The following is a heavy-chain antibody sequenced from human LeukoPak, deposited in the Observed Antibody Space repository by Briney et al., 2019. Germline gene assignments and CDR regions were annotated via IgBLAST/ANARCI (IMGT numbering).Heavy chain of an antibody. Sequence: PGGSLRLSCAASGFTFSSYSMNWVRQAPGKGLEWVSSISSSSSYIYYADSVKGRFTISRDNAKNSLYLQMNSLRAEDTAVYYCAREGGGWSRHYYYYYMDVWGKGTTVTVSS. CDR2: ISSSSSYI. V-gene: IGHV3-21*01. CDR1: GFTFSSYS. J-gene: IGHJ6*03. D-gene: IGHD6-19*01. CDR3: AREGGGWSRHYYYYYMDV.